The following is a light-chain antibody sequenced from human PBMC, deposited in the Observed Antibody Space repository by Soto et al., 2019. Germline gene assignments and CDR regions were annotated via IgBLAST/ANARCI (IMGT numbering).Light chain of an antibody. J-gene: IGLJ1*01. CDR3: GSWDSSLSAYV. CDR1: SSNIGGNS. Sequence: QSVLTQPPSVSAAPGQKVTISCSGSSSNIGGNSVSWYQQLPGTAPKLLIYDDNKRPSGIPDRFSGPKSGTSATLGITGFQTGDEADYYCGSWDSSLSAYVFGTGTKVTRP. V-gene: IGLV1-51*01. CDR2: DDN.